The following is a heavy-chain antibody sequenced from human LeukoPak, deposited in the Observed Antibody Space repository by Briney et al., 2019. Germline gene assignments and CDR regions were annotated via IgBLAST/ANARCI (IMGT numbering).Heavy chain of an antibody. D-gene: IGHD3-16*02. J-gene: IGHJ4*02. Sequence: SETLSLTCTVSGGSISSYYWSWIRQPPGKGLEWIGYIYYSGSTNYNASLKSRVTISVDTSKDQFSLKLSSVTAADTAVYYCARGLPKDYVWGSYRYTHFDYWGQGTLVTVSS. CDR1: GGSISSYY. CDR2: IYYSGST. CDR3: ARGLPKDYVWGSYRYTHFDY. V-gene: IGHV4-59*01.